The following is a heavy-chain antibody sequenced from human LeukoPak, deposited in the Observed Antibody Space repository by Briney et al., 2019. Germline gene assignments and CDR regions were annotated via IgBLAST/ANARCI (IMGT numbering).Heavy chain of an antibody. D-gene: IGHD3-16*01. Sequence: GGSLRLSCAASGFTFRTSGMNWVRQAPGKGLEWVSYISSSGTTISYAQSVKGRFTITRDNAQNSLTLHMNTLRADDTAVYYCARKGLLRAFDIWGQGTMVTVSS. CDR3: ARKGLLRAFDI. CDR2: ISSSGTTI. J-gene: IGHJ3*02. V-gene: IGHV3-48*01. CDR1: GFTFRTSG.